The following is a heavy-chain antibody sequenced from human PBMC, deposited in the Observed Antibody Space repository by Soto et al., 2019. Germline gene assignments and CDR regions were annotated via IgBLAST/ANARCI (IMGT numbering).Heavy chain of an antibody. D-gene: IGHD1-1*01. V-gene: IGHV1-3*01. J-gene: IGHJ6*02. CDR2: INAGNGNT. Sequence: QVQLVQSGAEVKKPAASVKVSCKASGYTFTSYAMHWVRQAPGQRLEWMGWINAGNGNTKYSQKFQGRVTITRDTSASTAYMELSSLRSEDTAVYYCARDPAGTTREYYYYGMDVWGHGTTVTVSS. CDR1: GYTFTSYA. CDR3: ARDPAGTTREYYYYGMDV.